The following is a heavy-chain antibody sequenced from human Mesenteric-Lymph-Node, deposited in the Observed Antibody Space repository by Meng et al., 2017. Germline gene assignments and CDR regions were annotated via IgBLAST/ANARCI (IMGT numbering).Heavy chain of an antibody. D-gene: IGHD3-22*01. Sequence: GESLKISCAASGFTFSSYWMHWVRQAPGKGLVWVSRINSDGSSTSYADSVKGRFTISRDNAKNTLYLQMNSLRAEDTALYYCAKGGGRYYYDSSGYYATAPRPNWFDPWGQGTLVTVSS. J-gene: IGHJ5*02. CDR2: INSDGSST. CDR1: GFTFSSYW. CDR3: AKGGGRYYYDSSGYYATAPRPNWFDP. V-gene: IGHV3-74*01.